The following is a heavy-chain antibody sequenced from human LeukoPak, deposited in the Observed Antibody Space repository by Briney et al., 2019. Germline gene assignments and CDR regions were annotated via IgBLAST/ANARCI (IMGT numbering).Heavy chain of an antibody. Sequence: GESLKISCKGSGYSFSSYWIGWVRQMPGKGLEWMGIIYPDNSDTRYSPSFQGQVTISADKSISTAYLQWSSLKASDSAMYYCARPPYNASYRAFDVWGQGTMVTVSS. J-gene: IGHJ3*01. V-gene: IGHV5-51*01. CDR1: GYSFSSYW. D-gene: IGHD1-26*01. CDR2: IYPDNSDT. CDR3: ARPPYNASYRAFDV.